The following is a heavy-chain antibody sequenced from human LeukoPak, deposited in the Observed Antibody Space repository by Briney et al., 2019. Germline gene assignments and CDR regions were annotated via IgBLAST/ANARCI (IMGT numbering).Heavy chain of an antibody. CDR2: IWYDGSNK. Sequence: GGSLRPSWAASGFTFSSYGMHWVRQAPGKGLEWVAVIWYDGSNKYYADSVKGRFTISRDNSKNTLYLQMNSLRAEDTAVYYCARSSVGYYDSSGYYYDPQFDYWGQGTLVTVSS. CDR3: ARSSVGYYDSSGYYYDPQFDY. V-gene: IGHV3-33*01. J-gene: IGHJ4*02. CDR1: GFTFSSYG. D-gene: IGHD3-22*01.